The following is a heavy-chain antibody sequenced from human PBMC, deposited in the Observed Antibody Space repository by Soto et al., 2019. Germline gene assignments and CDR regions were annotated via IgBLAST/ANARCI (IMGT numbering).Heavy chain of an antibody. V-gene: IGHV1-24*01. CDR3: TTDKRDYSNPHHHYYYMDV. Sequence: ASVKVSCKVSGYTLSELSMHWVRQAPGKGLEWMGGFDPEDDKIIYAQKFQGRVTMTEDTSTDTGYMELSSLRSEDTAVYYCTTDKRDYSNPHHHYYYMDVWGKGTTVTVSS. J-gene: IGHJ6*03. CDR1: GYTLSELS. D-gene: IGHD4-4*01. CDR2: FDPEDDKI.